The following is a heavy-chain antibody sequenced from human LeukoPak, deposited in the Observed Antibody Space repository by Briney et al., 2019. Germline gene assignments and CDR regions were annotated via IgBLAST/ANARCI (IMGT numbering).Heavy chain of an antibody. D-gene: IGHD1-26*01. CDR1: GFTFSSYG. Sequence: GGSLRLSCAASGFTFSSYGMHWVRQAPGKGLEWVAFIRYDGSNKYYADSVKGRFTISRDNSKNTLYLQMNSLRAEDTAVYYCARKVGANTPMYYYYYMDVWGKGTTVNVPS. V-gene: IGHV3-30*02. J-gene: IGHJ6*03. CDR3: ARKVGANTPMYYYYYMDV. CDR2: IRYDGSNK.